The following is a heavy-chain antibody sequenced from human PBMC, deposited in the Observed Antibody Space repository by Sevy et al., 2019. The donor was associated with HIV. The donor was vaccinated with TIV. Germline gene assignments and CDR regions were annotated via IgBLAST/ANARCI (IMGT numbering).Heavy chain of an antibody. CDR1: GFTFSDYC. Sequence: GESLKISCAASGFTFSDYCVNWVRQAPGKGLEWVSSISDSSFYIYYADSVKGRFTISRDNAKNSLYLQMNSLRAEDMAVYYCARATGTEALDAFDIWGQGTMVTVSS. D-gene: IGHD1-1*01. J-gene: IGHJ3*02. CDR2: ISDSSFYI. CDR3: ARATGTEALDAFDI. V-gene: IGHV3-21*01.